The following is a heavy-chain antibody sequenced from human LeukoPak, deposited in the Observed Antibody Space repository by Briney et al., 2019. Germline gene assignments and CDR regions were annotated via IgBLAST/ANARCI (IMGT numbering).Heavy chain of an antibody. CDR3: ARRDGIAELDY. D-gene: IGHD5-24*01. V-gene: IGHV4-38-2*01. Sequence: PSETLSLTCAVSGYSISSGYYWGWIRQPPGKGLEWIGSIYHSGSTYYNPSLKSRVTISVDTSKNQFSLKLSSVTAAATAVYYCARRDGIAELDYWGQGTLVTVSS. J-gene: IGHJ4*02. CDR2: IYHSGST. CDR1: GYSISSGYY.